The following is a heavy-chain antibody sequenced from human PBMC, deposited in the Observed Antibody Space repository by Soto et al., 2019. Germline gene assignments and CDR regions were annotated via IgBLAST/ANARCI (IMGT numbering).Heavy chain of an antibody. CDR2: IRAYNGDT. Sequence: QVQLVQSGAEVKKPGSSVKVSCKTSGYTFINYGFSWVRQAPGQGLEWMGWIRAYNGDTEYAQKFQGRVTLTRDTSTSTVYMEMRSLKFDDTAMYYCAREAGSGSYYPENYWGQGTLVTVSS. CDR1: GYTFINYG. J-gene: IGHJ4*02. V-gene: IGHV1-18*04. D-gene: IGHD1-26*01. CDR3: AREAGSGSYYPENY.